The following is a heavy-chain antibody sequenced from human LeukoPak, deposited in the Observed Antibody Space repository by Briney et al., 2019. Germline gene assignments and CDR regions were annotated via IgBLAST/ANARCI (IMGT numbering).Heavy chain of an antibody. V-gene: IGHV1-69*05. Sequence: GASVKVSCKASGGTFSSYAISWVRQAPGQGLEWMGGIIPIFGTANYAQKFQGRVTITTDESTSTAYMELSSLRSEDTAVYYCARENNGGCGDDAFDIWRQGTMVTVSS. J-gene: IGHJ3*02. CDR3: ARENNGGCGDDAFDI. D-gene: IGHD2-8*01. CDR2: IIPIFGTA. CDR1: GGTFSSYA.